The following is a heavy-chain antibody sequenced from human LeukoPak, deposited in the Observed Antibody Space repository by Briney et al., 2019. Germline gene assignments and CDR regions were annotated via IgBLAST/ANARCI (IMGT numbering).Heavy chain of an antibody. D-gene: IGHD5-18*01. J-gene: IGHJ4*02. CDR2: ISSSSSYI. CDR1: GFTFSSYS. CDR3: ARDRGYSYGFGY. Sequence: PGGSLRLSCAASGFTFSSYSMNWVRQAPGKGLEWVSSISSSSSYIYYADSVKGRFTISRDNAKNSLYLQMNSLRAEDTAVYYCARDRGYSYGFGYWGQGTLVTVSS. V-gene: IGHV3-21*04.